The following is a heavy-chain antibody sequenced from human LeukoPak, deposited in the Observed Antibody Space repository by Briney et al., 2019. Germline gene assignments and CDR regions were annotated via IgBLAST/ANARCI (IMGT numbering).Heavy chain of an antibody. V-gene: IGHV3-74*01. CDR2: INSDGSTT. J-gene: IGHJ5*02. CDR3: AKDVGGLGYCSGGSCLSHTYNWFDP. Sequence: PGGSLRLSCAASGFTFSSYWMHWVRQAPGKGLMWVSRINSDGSTTNYADSVKGRFTISRDNSKNTLYLQMNSLRAEDTAVYYCAKDVGGLGYCSGGSCLSHTYNWFDPWGQGTLVTVSS. D-gene: IGHD2-15*01. CDR1: GFTFSSYW.